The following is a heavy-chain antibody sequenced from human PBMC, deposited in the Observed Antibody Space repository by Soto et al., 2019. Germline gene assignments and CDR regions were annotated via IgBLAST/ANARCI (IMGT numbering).Heavy chain of an antibody. CDR3: AKEQWLAPYYYGMDV. J-gene: IGHJ6*02. V-gene: IGHV3-9*01. Sequence: EVQLVESGGGLVQPGRSLRLSCAASGFTFDDYAMHWVRQAPGKGLEWVSGISWNSGSIGYADSVKGRFTISRDNAKSSLYLQMTSLRAEDTALYYCAKEQWLAPYYYGMDVWGQGTTVTVSS. CDR1: GFTFDDYA. CDR2: ISWNSGSI. D-gene: IGHD6-19*01.